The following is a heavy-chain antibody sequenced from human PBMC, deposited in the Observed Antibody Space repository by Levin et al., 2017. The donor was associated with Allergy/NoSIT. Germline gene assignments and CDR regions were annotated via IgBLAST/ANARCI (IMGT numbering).Heavy chain of an antibody. CDR3: AKPGLAVAGGLFDY. CDR2: ISYDGSNK. Sequence: GGSLRLSCAASGFTFSSYGMHWVRQAPGKGLEWVAVISYDGSNKYYADSVKGRFTISRDNSKNTLYLQMNSLRAEDTAVYYCAKPGLAVAGGLFDYWGQGTLVTVSS. D-gene: IGHD6-19*01. J-gene: IGHJ4*02. V-gene: IGHV3-30*18. CDR1: GFTFSSYG.